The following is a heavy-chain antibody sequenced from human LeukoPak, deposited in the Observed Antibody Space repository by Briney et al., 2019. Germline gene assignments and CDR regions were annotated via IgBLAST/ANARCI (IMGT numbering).Heavy chain of an antibody. CDR1: GXXXXXXXXX. CDR2: IYYXGST. V-gene: IGHV4-39*01. J-gene: IGHJ4*02. D-gene: IGHD6-25*01. Sequence: SDTLSLTCTXXGXXXXXXXXXXXXXRXXXXGXXXXXXTIYYXGSTSYXPSLKGRXTXSVDTSKNQFSLKLSSVTAADTXMYYCARHHRSGYYEVDYWGQGTLVTVSS. CDR3: ARHHRSGYYEVDY.